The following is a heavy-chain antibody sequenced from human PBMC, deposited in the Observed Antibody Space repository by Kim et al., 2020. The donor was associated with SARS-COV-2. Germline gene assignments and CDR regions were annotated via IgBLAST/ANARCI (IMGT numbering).Heavy chain of an antibody. D-gene: IGHD3-22*01. Sequence: NPSLRSRVTIAVDTSKNQLSLELNSVTAADTAVYYCARDAYYDSGGFQFDYWGQGTLVTVSS. CDR3: ARDAYYDSGGFQFDY. V-gene: IGHV4-59*01. J-gene: IGHJ4*02.